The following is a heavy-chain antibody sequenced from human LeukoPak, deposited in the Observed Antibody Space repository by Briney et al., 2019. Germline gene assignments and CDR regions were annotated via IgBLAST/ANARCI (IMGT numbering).Heavy chain of an antibody. J-gene: IGHJ4*02. D-gene: IGHD3-3*01. CDR2: ISAYNGNT. CDR1: GYTFTTYG. V-gene: IGHV1-18*01. Sequence: ASVKVSCKASGYTFTTYGIRWVREAPGQGLEWMGWISAYNGNTNYAQKVQGRVTMTRDTSTSTAYMELRSLTSDDTAVYYCARESEDRRSVFMEYWGQGTLVTVSS. CDR3: ARESEDRRSVFMEY.